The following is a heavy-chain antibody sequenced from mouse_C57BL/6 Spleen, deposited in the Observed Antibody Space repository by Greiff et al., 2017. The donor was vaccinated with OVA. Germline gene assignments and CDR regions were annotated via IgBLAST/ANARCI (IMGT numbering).Heavy chain of an antibody. CDR3: ARRYYGSSGYFDV. Sequence: EVQLQESGPGMVKPSQSLSLTCTVTGYSITSGYDWHWIRHFPGNKLEWMGYISYSGSTNYNPSLKSRISITHDTSKNHFFLKLNSVTTEDTATYYCARRYYGSSGYFDVWGTGTTVTVSS. J-gene: IGHJ1*03. CDR2: ISYSGST. D-gene: IGHD1-1*01. CDR1: GYSITSGYD. V-gene: IGHV3-1*01.